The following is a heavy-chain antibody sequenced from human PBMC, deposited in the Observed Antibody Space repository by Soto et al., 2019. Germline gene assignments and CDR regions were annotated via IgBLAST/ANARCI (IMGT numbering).Heavy chain of an antibody. J-gene: IGHJ4*02. D-gene: IGHD3-9*01. V-gene: IGHV4-31*03. CDR3: ARTTFYDIFTAYYSLFDY. CDR2: ISYSGSS. CDR1: GGSISSGRFY. Sequence: QVQLQESGPGLVKPSQTLTLTCTVSGGSISSGRFYWSWIRQHPGKGLEWIGHISYSGSSYYNPSLESRVTISVDTSKNQFSLKLSAVTAADTAVYFCARTTFYDIFTAYYSLFDYWGQGTMVTVSS.